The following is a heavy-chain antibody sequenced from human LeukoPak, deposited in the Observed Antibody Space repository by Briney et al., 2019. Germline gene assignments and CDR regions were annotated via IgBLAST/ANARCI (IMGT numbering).Heavy chain of an antibody. CDR2: ISYDGSNK. Sequence: GGSLRLSCAASGFTFSSYGMHWVRQAPGKGLEWVAVISYDGSNKYYADSVKGRFTISRDNSKNTLYLQMNSLRAEDTAVYYCAKDLVSGSWFDPWGRGTLVTVSS. V-gene: IGHV3-30*18. CDR1: GFTFSSYG. D-gene: IGHD3-10*01. CDR3: AKDLVSGSWFDP. J-gene: IGHJ5*02.